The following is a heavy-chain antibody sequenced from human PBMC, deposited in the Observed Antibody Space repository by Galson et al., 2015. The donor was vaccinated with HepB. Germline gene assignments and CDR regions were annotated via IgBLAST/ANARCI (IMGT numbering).Heavy chain of an antibody. CDR1: GFTFSSYV. J-gene: IGHJ4*02. D-gene: IGHD5-18*01. CDR2: LSGSGGSS. CDR3: APTGDTAIVTY. Sequence: SLRLSCAASGFTFSSYVMSWVRQAPGKGLEWVSTLSGSGGSSFYADSVKGRFTISRDNSKNTLYLQMNSLRAEDTAVYYCAPTGDTAIVTYWGQGTLVTVSS. V-gene: IGHV3-23*01.